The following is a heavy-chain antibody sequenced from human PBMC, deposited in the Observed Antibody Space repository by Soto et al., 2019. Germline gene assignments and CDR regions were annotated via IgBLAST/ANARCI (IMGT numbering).Heavy chain of an antibody. CDR2: IIPIFGTA. V-gene: IGHV1-69*13. CDR3: ARGARNYDFWTGYSGSGRPDAFDI. Sequence: PSVKVSCKASGGTFNSYAINWVRQAPGQGLEWMGGIIPIFGTANYAEKFQDRVTITADESTSTAYMELSSLRSEDTAVYYCARGARNYDFWTGYSGSGRPDAFDIWGQGTMVTVSS. CDR1: GGTFNSYA. D-gene: IGHD3-3*01. J-gene: IGHJ3*02.